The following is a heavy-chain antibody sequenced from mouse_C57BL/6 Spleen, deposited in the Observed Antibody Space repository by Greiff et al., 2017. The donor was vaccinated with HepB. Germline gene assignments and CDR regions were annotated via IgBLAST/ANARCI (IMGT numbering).Heavy chain of an antibody. CDR1: GYTFTSYT. D-gene: IGHD1-1*01. V-gene: IGHV1-4*01. CDR3: ARIYYYGSSYGDAMDD. CDR2: INPSSGYT. Sequence: QVQLQQSGAELARPGASVKMSCKASGYTFTSYTMHWVKQRPGQGLEWIGYINPSSGYTKYTQKFKDKATLTADKSSSTAYMQLSSLTSEDSAVYYCARIYYYGSSYGDAMDDWGQGTSVTVSS. J-gene: IGHJ4*01.